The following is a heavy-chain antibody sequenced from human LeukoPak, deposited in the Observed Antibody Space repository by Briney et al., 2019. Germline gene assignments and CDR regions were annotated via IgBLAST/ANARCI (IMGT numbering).Heavy chain of an antibody. CDR1: GFTFSSYS. CDR3: ARDGWFGDYNWFDP. D-gene: IGHD3-10*01. V-gene: IGHV3-48*01. CDR2: ISSASNTI. Sequence: GGSLRLSCAASGFTFSSYSMNWVRQAPGKGLEWVSYISSASNTIYYADSVKGRFTIPRDNAKNSLYLQMNSLRAEDTAMHYCARDGWFGDYNWFDPWGQGTLVTVSS. J-gene: IGHJ5*02.